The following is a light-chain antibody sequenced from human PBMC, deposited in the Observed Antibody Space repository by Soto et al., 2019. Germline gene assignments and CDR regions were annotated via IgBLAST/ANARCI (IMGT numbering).Light chain of an antibody. J-gene: IGKJ3*01. CDR2: GAS. V-gene: IGKV3-20*01. CDR1: QSVSSSY. CDR3: QQYGSSPLYT. Sequence: EIVLTQSPGPRSLSPGERATLSCRASQSVSSSYLAWYQQKPGQAPRLLIYGASSRATGIPDRFSGSGSGTDFTLTISRLEPEDFAVYYCQQYGSSPLYTFGPGTKVDIK.